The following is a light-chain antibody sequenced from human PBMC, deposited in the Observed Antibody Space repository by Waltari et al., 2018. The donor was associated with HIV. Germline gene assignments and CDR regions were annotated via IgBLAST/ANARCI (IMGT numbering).Light chain of an antibody. CDR2: GAS. Sequence: EIVMTQSPATLSVSPGERATLSCRASQSVSTNLAWYQRKPGQGPRLLIYGASTRATGIPARFSGSGSGTEFTLTITSLQSEDFAVYYCQQYNNWPQTFGQGTTVEIK. CDR3: QQYNNWPQT. CDR1: QSVSTN. J-gene: IGKJ1*01. V-gene: IGKV3-15*01.